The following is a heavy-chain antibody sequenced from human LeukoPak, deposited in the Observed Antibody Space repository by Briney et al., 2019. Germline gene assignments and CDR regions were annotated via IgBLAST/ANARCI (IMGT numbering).Heavy chain of an antibody. Sequence: SETLSLTCTVSGGSISSSSYYWGWIRQPPGKGLEWIGSIYYSGSTYYNPSLKSRVTISTDTSKNQFSLKLNSVTAADTAVYYCARDRSTGWYSGFAYWGQGTLVTVSS. CDR1: GGSISSSSYY. J-gene: IGHJ4*02. CDR2: IYYSGST. CDR3: ARDRSTGWYSGFAY. V-gene: IGHV4-39*07. D-gene: IGHD6-19*01.